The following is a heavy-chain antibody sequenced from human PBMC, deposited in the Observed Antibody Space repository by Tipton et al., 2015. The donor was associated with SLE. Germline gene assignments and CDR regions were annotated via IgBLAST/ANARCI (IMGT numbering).Heavy chain of an antibody. J-gene: IGHJ4*02. D-gene: IGHD6-6*01. CDR2: IYSGGST. CDR3: ARDLAARGGHYFDY. V-gene: IGHV3-53*04. Sequence: SLRLSCAASGLTVSSNYMSWVRQAPGKGLEWVSVIYSGGSTYYADSVKGRFTISRHNSKNTLYLQMNSLRAEDTAVYYCARDLAARGGHYFDYWGQGTLVTVSS. CDR1: GLTVSSNY.